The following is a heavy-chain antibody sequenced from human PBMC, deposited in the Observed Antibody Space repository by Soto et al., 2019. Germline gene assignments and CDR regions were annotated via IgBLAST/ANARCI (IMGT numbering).Heavy chain of an antibody. Sequence: QVQLVQSGAEVKKPGSSVKVSCKASGGTFSNYPITWVRLAPGNGLEWVGGSIPIFGTVNYAQKFQGRGTITDDGSTCSAYMEMSRLGSEYTAIYYCVATVREYQLLFITGGINAFDIWGQETMVTVSS. J-gene: IGHJ3*02. V-gene: IGHV1-69*12. CDR1: GGTFSNYP. CDR3: VATVREYQLLFITGGINAFDI. D-gene: IGHD2-2*01. CDR2: SIPIFGTV.